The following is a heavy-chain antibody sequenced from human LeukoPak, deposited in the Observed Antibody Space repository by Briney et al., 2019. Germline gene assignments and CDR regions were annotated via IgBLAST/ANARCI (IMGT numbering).Heavy chain of an antibody. V-gene: IGHV3-7*01. CDR2: IKEDESEK. CDR1: GFTFSDYW. D-gene: IGHD3-22*01. J-gene: IGHJ4*02. CDR3: ARDNYDSSTPYYFDY. Sequence: GGPLRLSCGGSGFTFSDYWMTWVRQAPGKGLEWVANIKEDESEKNYADSVKGRFTISRDNAKNSLYLQMNSLRAEDTAVYYCARDNYDSSTPYYFDYWGQGTLVTVSS.